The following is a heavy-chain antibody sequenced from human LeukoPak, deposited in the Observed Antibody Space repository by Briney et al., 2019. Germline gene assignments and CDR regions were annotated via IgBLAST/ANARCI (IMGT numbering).Heavy chain of an antibody. CDR2: INHSGST. CDR3: AREADTDSDY. J-gene: IGHJ4*02. Sequence: SETLSLTRAVYGGSFSGYYWSWIRQPPGKGLEWIGEINHSGSTNYNPSHKSRVTISVDTSKNQFSLKLSSVTAADTAVYYCAREADTDSDYWGQGTLVTVSS. D-gene: IGHD2-8*02. V-gene: IGHV4-34*01. CDR1: GGSFSGYY.